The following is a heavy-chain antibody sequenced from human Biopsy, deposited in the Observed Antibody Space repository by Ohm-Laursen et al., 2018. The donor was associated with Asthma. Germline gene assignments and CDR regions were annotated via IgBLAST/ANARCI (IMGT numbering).Heavy chain of an antibody. Sequence: SLRLSCAAFGLTFDNYTIHWVRQAPGKGLEWVTIISYDGRNTYYADSVEGRFTISRDNSKNTLFLQMSSLRPEDTAVYYCARGGLHYYEYYGMDVWGQGTTVTVSS. CDR3: ARGGLHYYEYYGMDV. D-gene: IGHD2-21*02. V-gene: IGHV3-30*04. J-gene: IGHJ6*02. CDR1: GLTFDNYT. CDR2: ISYDGRNT.